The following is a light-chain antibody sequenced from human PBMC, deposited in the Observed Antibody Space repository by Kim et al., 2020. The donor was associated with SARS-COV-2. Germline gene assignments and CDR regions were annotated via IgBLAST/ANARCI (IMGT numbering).Light chain of an antibody. J-gene: IGKJ4*01. CDR1: QTIDRY. Sequence: SVGDRVTISCRASQTIDRYLNWYQQKPGKAPKLLIYAASTLQSGVPSRFSGSGSGTYFTLTISSLQPEDFATYYCQQGDRTFSLTFGGGTKVDIK. CDR2: AAS. V-gene: IGKV1-39*01. CDR3: QQGDRTFSLT.